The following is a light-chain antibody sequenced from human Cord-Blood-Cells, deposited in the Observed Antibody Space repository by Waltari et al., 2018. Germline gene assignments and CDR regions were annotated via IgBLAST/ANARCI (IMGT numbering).Light chain of an antibody. Sequence: SYELTQPPSVSVSPGQTARITCSGDALPKQYAYWYQQKPGQAPGLVKYKDSERPSGIPERFSGSSSGTTVTLTISGVQAEDEADYYCQSADSSGTYYVFGTGTKVTVL. CDR2: KDS. J-gene: IGLJ1*01. V-gene: IGLV3-25*03. CDR3: QSADSSGTYYV. CDR1: ALPKQY.